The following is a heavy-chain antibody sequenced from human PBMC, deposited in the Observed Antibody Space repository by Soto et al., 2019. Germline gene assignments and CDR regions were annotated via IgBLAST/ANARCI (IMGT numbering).Heavy chain of an antibody. CDR3: AREREDIVVVPAVWYFDY. J-gene: IGHJ4*02. CDR1: GGSISSGGYY. V-gene: IGHV4-31*03. CDR2: IYYSGST. Sequence: SETLSLTCTVSGGSISSGGYYWSWIRQHPGKGLEWIGYIYYSGSTYYNPSLKSRVTISVDTSKNQFSLKLSSVTAADTAVYYCAREREDIVVVPAVWYFDYWGQGTLVTVSS. D-gene: IGHD2-2*01.